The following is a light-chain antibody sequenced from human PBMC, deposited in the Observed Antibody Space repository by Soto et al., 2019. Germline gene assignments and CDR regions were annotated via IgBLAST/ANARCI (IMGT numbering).Light chain of an antibody. CDR1: QGNSNY. CDR3: QNYNGAPWT. V-gene: IGKV1-27*01. Sequence: DIQMTQSPSSLSASVGDRVTITCRASQGNSNYLTWYQQKPGKVPKLLIYAASTLQSGVPSRFSGSGSGTLFTLTISSLHPEDVATYYCQNYNGAPWTFGRGTKVEIK. CDR2: AAS. J-gene: IGKJ1*01.